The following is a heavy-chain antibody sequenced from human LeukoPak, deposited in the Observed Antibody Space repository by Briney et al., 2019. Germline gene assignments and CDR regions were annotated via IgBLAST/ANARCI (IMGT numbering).Heavy chain of an antibody. V-gene: IGHV1-69-2*01. D-gene: IGHD2-2*01. J-gene: IGHJ3*02. Sequence: ATVKISCKASGYTFTDYYVHWVQQAPGKGLEWMGLVDPEDGETIYAEKFQGRVTITADTSTDTAYMELSSLRSEDTAVYYCATVDVVPAAISLGVNIWGQGTMVTVSS. CDR2: VDPEDGET. CDR3: ATVDVVPAAISLGVNI. CDR1: GYTFTDYY.